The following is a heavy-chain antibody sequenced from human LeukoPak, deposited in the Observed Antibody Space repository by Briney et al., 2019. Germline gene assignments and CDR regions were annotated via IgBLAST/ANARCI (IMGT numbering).Heavy chain of an antibody. D-gene: IGHD3-10*01. J-gene: IGHJ5*02. CDR3: ARVVGAGSSYYNWFDP. V-gene: IGHV4-4*02. Sequence: SETLSLTCAVSGGSISSSNWWSWVRQPPGKGLEWIGEIYHSGSTNYNPSLKSRVTISVDRSKNQFSLKLSSVTAADTAVYYCARVVGAGSSYYNWFDPWGQGTLVTVSS. CDR1: GGSISSSNW. CDR2: IYHSGST.